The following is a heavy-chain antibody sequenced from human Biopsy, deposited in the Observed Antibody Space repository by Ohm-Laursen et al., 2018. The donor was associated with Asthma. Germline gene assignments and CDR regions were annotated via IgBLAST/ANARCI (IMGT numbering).Heavy chain of an antibody. CDR2: IKHDGTEK. J-gene: IGHJ1*01. D-gene: IGHD3-3*02. CDR1: GFTFVDYW. V-gene: IGHV3-7*01. CDR3: ARTFHFWSPYHAEHYQL. Sequence: GSLRLSFSASGFTFVDYWMSWVRQAPGKGLEWVANIKHDGTEKNHVDSLKGRFTISRDNAKNSLYLQMNSLRAEDTAVYYCARTFHFWSPYHAEHYQLWGQGTLVTVPS.